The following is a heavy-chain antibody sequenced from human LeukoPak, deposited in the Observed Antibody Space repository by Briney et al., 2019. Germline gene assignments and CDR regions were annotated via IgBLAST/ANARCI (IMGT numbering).Heavy chain of an antibody. D-gene: IGHD3-10*01. J-gene: IGHJ4*02. CDR1: GYTFTSYD. CDR3: ARGSYRAKSVRGVIAY. Sequence: ASVKVSCKASGYTFTSYDINWVRQATGQGLEWMGWMNPNSGNTGYAQKFQGRVTITRNTSISTAYMELSSLRSEDTAVYYCARGSYRAKSVRGVIAYWGQGTLVTVSS. CDR2: MNPNSGNT. V-gene: IGHV1-8*03.